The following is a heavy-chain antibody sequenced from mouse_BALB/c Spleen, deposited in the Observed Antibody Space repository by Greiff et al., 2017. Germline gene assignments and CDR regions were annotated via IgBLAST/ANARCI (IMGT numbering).Heavy chain of an antibody. D-gene: IGHD1-1*01. CDR1: GFSLTSYG. CDR3: ARDGYYGDAMDY. CDR2: IWAGGST. Sequence: VMLVESGPGLVAPSQSLSITCTVSGFSLTSYGVHWVRQPPGKGLEWLGVIWAGGSTNYNSALMSRLSISKDNSKSQVFLKMNSLQTDDTAMYYCARDGYYGDAMDYWGQGTSVTVSS. V-gene: IGHV2-9*02. J-gene: IGHJ4*01.